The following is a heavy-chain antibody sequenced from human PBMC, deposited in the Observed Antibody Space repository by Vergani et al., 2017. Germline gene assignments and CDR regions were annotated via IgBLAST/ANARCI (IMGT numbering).Heavy chain of an antibody. CDR1: GFSFPGYA. V-gene: IGHV3-23*01. D-gene: IGHD2-8*02. CDR3: ARDRGDWRYSRYFYNYYMDV. CDR2: LSASDRRT. J-gene: IGHJ6*03. Sequence: EVQLLESGGGLVQPGGSLRLSCEASGFSFPGYAMSWVRQAPGKGLEWVSTLSASDRRTHYADSVKGRFTISRDNSKSTLFLQMNSLRVEDMAVYYCARDRGDWRYSRYFYNYYMDVWGKGTTVTVSS.